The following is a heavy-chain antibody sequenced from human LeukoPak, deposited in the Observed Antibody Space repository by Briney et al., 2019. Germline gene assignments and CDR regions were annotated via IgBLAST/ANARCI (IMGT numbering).Heavy chain of an antibody. J-gene: IGHJ3*02. CDR1: GGTFRSYG. CDR2: INPNSGGT. D-gene: IGHD1-26*01. V-gene: IGHV1-2*02. Sequence: GASVKVSCKASGGTFRSYGISWLRQAPGQGLEWMGWINPNSGGTNYAQKFQGRVTMTRDTSISTAYMELSRLRSDDTAVYYCARDGGSYPGLDAFDIWGQGTMVTVSS. CDR3: ARDGGSYPGLDAFDI.